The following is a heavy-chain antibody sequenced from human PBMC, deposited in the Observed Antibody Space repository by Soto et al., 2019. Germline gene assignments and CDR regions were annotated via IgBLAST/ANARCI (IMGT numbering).Heavy chain of an antibody. CDR3: ARDSGVDRGNYGLDV. Sequence: PGGSLRLSCAASGFSVRGNYLSWVRRAPGMGLEFVSVIYSVGRTYYADSVKGRFTSSSDHSQNTLYLQMNSLRVEDTGVYYCARDSGVDRGNYGLDVWGQGTTVTVSS. CDR1: GFSVRGNY. CDR2: IYSVGRT. V-gene: IGHV3-53*01. D-gene: IGHD3-10*01. J-gene: IGHJ6*02.